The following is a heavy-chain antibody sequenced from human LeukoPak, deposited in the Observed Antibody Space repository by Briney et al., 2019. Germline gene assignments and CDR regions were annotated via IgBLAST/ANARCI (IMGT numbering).Heavy chain of an antibody. D-gene: IGHD3-9*01. V-gene: IGHV3-23*01. CDR2: ISGSGGST. CDR1: GFTFSSYA. CDR3: ARNLADGAGYDKGIDY. Sequence: TGGSLRLSCAASGFTFSSYAMSWVRQAPGKGLEWVSAISGSGGSTYYADSVKGRFTISRDNSKNTLYLQMNSLRAEDTAEYYCARNLADGAGYDKGIDYWGQGTLVTVSS. J-gene: IGHJ4*02.